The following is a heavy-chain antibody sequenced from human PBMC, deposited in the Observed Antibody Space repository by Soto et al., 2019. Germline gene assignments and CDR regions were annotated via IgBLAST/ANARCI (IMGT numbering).Heavy chain of an antibody. D-gene: IGHD1-1*01. V-gene: IGHV1-69*13. J-gene: IGHJ4*02. CDR3: ARNNPLGPFNY. CDR1: GYTFTSYG. Sequence: SVKVSCKASGYTFTSYGISWVRQAPGQGLEWMGGIIPIFGTANYAQKFQGRVTITADESTSTAYMELSSLRSEDTAVYYCARNNPLGPFNYGGQEPRVTFSS. CDR2: IIPIFGTA.